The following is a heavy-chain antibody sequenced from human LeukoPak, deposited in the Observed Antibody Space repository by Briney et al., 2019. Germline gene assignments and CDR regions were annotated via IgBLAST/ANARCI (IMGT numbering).Heavy chain of an antibody. CDR1: GFTFSSYW. Sequence: GGSLRLSCAASGFTFSSYWVHWVRQAPGEGLVWVSRINSDGSSTSYADSVKGRFTISKDNAKNTLYLQMNSLRAEDTAVYYCARGWGYYGSGSYYIDYWGQGTLVTVSS. J-gene: IGHJ4*02. CDR3: ARGWGYYGSGSYYIDY. D-gene: IGHD3-10*01. CDR2: INSDGSST. V-gene: IGHV3-74*01.